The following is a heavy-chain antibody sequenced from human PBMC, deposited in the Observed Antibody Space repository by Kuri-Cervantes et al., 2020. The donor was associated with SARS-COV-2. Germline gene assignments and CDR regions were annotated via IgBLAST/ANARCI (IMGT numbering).Heavy chain of an antibody. J-gene: IGHJ6*03. V-gene: IGHV4-34*01. Sequence: SETLTLTCAVYGGAFSGYYWSWIRKSPGKGLQWIGEVNHRGSTNYNPSLKSRVTISVDTSSKQFSLNLSSVVAADTAVYYCARAYGFLRYIYYMDVWGRGTQVTVSS. CDR1: GGAFSGYY. D-gene: IGHD4-17*01. CDR2: VNHRGST. CDR3: ARAYGFLRYIYYMDV.